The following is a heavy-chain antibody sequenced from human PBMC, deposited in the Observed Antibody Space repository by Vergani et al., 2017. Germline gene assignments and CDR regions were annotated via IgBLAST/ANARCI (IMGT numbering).Heavy chain of an antibody. J-gene: IGHJ1*01. CDR2: VYYSGTT. Sequence: QLQLQESDSRLVNPSQTLSLTCTLSGDAISRDTYSWNWVRQPPGKPLEWIGSVYYSGTTYYNPSLGGRVTMSIDKSKNHFSLTLTSVTAADSATYYCASDRMFRGSYFHLGLWGQGALVNVSS. V-gene: IGHV4-30-2*01. CDR1: GDAISRDTYS. CDR3: ASDRMFRGSYFHLGL. D-gene: IGHD1-26*01.